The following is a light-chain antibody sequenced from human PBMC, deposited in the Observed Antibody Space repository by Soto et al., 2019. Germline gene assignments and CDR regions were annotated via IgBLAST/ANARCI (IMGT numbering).Light chain of an antibody. J-gene: IGLJ2*01. CDR1: SSNIGRNP. CDR2: SNN. CDR3: STWDDSLNAVV. Sequence: QLVLAQPPSASGTPGQRVSISCSGSSSNIGRNPVHWYQELPGTAPRLLIYSNNQRPSGVPDRFSGSKSGPSASLAISGLQSEDEANYYCSTWDDSLNAVVFGGGTQLTVL. V-gene: IGLV1-44*01.